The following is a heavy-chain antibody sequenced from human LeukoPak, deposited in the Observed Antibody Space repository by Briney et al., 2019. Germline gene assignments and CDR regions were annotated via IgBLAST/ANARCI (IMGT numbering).Heavy chain of an antibody. Sequence: PSETLSLTCTVSGGSISSSSDYWGWIRHPPGKGLEWIGSIYYSGSTYYNPSLKSRVTISVDTSKNQFSLKLSSVTAADTAVYYCARDGQQLVYSWFDPWGQGTLVTVSS. CDR1: GGSISSSSDY. CDR3: ARDGQQLVYSWFDP. J-gene: IGHJ5*02. CDR2: IYYSGST. D-gene: IGHD6-13*01. V-gene: IGHV4-39*07.